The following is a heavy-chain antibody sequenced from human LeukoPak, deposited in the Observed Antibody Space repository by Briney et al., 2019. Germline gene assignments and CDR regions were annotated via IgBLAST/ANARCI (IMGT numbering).Heavy chain of an antibody. Sequence: GGSLRLSCAASGFTFNDYARGWGRQTPGKGLEWVSAISGSGGKTYYADSVKGRFTISRDNSKSMLYLQMNSLRDDDTALYYCAKSRARRDGSSGSIDYWGQGTLVTVSS. CDR3: AKSRARRDGSSGSIDY. J-gene: IGHJ4*02. CDR2: ISGSGGKT. D-gene: IGHD3-22*01. CDR1: GFTFNDYA. V-gene: IGHV3-23*01.